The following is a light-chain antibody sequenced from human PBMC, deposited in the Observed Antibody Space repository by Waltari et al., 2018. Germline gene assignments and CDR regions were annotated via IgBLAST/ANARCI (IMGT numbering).Light chain of an antibody. V-gene: IGLV1-47*01. CDR2: RNH. Sequence: LTQPPSASGTPGQRVTISCSGSSSNIGSNYVYWYQQLPGTAPKLLICRNHERPSGVPDRFSGSKSGTSASLAISGLRSEDEADYYCASWDDSLRGVFGTGTKVTVL. CDR3: ASWDDSLRGV. CDR1: SSNIGSNY. J-gene: IGLJ1*01.